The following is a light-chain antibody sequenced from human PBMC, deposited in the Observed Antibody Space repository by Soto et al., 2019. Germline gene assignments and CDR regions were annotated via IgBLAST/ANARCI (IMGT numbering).Light chain of an antibody. CDR2: DVN. V-gene: IGLV2-14*01. Sequence: QSVLTQPASVSGSPGQSITISCTGTSSDVGGYNYVSWYQQDPGKAPKLMIYDVNNRPSGVSNRFSGSKSGNTASLTISGLQAEDEAYYYCSSYTSSSTLAVFGGGTKLTVV. J-gene: IGLJ2*01. CDR3: SSYTSSSTLAV. CDR1: SSDVGGYNY.